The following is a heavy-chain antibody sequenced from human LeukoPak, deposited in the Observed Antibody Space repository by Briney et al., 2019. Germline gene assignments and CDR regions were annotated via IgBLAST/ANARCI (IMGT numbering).Heavy chain of an antibody. CDR1: GFTFSTYS. J-gene: IGHJ3*02. D-gene: IGHD3-16*01. CDR2: ISYDGRNK. Sequence: PGGSLRLSCTASGFTFSTYSMHWVRQSPGRGLEWVAVISYDGRNKFYTDAERGRFTISRDNSRNTLYLQMDNLTPEASAVYYCARDHSESGGTFDIWGQGTKVIVSS. V-gene: IGHV3-30*04. CDR3: ARDHSESGGTFDI.